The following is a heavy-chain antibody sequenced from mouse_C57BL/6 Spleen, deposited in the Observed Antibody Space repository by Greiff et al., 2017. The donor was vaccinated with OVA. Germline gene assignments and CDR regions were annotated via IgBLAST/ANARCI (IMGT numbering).Heavy chain of an antibody. CDR3: ASPSSRYYYAMDY. V-gene: IGHV5-17*01. D-gene: IGHD1-1*01. Sequence: EVQLQESGGGLVKPGGSLKLSCAASGFTFSDYGMHWVRQAPEKGLEWVAYISSGSSTIYYADTVKGRFTISRDNAKNTLFLQMTSLRSEDTAMYYCASPSSRYYYAMDYWGQGTSVTVSS. CDR1: GFTFSDYG. CDR2: ISSGSSTI. J-gene: IGHJ4*01.